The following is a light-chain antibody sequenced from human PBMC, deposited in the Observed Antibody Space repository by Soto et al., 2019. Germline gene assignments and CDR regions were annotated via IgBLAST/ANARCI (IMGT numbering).Light chain of an antibody. CDR2: ENN. V-gene: IGLV1-51*02. CDR3: GTWDSSLSAGYV. CDR1: SSNIGNNY. J-gene: IGLJ1*01. Sequence: SLLTQPPSVSAAPGQKVTISCSGSSSNIGNNYVSWYQQLPGTAPKLLIYENNKRPSGIPDRFSGSKSGTSATLGITGLQTGDEADYYCGTWDSSLSAGYVFGTGTKVTVL.